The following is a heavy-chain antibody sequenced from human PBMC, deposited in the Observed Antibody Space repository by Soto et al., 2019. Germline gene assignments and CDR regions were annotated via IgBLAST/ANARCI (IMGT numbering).Heavy chain of an antibody. CDR3: AGASTWHPGAFES. CDR2: IYNIGST. CDR1: GGSISGYY. J-gene: IGHJ3*02. V-gene: IGHV4-59*12. D-gene: IGHD5-12*01. Sequence: SETLSLTCTVSGGSISGYYWSWLRQPPGKGLEWIGYIYNIGSTNYNPSLRSRVTMSVDRSKDQLSLKLSSVTAADTAVYYCAGASTWHPGAFESWGQGTTVTVSS.